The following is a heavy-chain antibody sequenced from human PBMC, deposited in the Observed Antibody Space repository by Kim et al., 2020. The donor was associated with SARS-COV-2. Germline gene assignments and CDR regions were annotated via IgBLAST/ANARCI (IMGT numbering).Heavy chain of an antibody. D-gene: IGHD5-18*01. J-gene: IGHJ4*02. CDR3: AEGDWTSAMVTLDY. V-gene: IGHV3-43*01. Sequence: AEAVKGRITTSRNNNKNNLYLQMNSLRTEDNALYYCAEGDWTSAMVTLDYWGQGTLVTVSS.